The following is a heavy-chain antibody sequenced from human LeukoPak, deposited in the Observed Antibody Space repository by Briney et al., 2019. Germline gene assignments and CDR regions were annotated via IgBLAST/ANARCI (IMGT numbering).Heavy chain of an antibody. CDR2: IIPIFGTA. V-gene: IGHV1-69*13. D-gene: IGHD5-18*01. J-gene: IGHJ4*02. Sequence: ASVKVSCKASGGTFSSYGFSWVRQAPGQGLEWVGGIIPIFGTANYAQKFQGRVTITADESTSTAYMELSSLRSEDTAVYYCARDSHRIYSYGLFDYWGQGALVTVSS. CDR1: GGTFSSYG. CDR3: ARDSHRIYSYGLFDY.